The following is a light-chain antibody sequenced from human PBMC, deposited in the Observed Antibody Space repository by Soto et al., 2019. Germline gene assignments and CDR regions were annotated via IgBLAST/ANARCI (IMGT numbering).Light chain of an antibody. CDR2: GAS. Sequence: EIVLTQSPAILSLSPGDRASLSCRASQYVDSTSLVWYQHRPGQAPRLLIFGASMRAPGIPDRFSGSGSGTNFTLPISRLEPEDFAVYYCQQYNNRPPDTFGQGTKLEIK. J-gene: IGKJ2*01. CDR1: QYVDSTS. V-gene: IGKV3D-20*02. CDR3: QQYNNRPPDT.